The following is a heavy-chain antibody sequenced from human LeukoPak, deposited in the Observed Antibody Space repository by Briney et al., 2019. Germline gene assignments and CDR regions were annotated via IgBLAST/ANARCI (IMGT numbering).Heavy chain of an antibody. CDR2: IYYSGST. Sequence: PSQTLSLTCTVSGGSISSGGYYWSGIRQHPGKGLEWIGYIYYSGSTYYNPSLKSRVTISVDTSKNQFSLKLSSVTAADTAVYYCARARGLRSHPFDYWGQGTLVTVSS. CDR3: ARARGLRSHPFDY. CDR1: GGSISSGGYY. D-gene: IGHD3-3*01. V-gene: IGHV4-31*03. J-gene: IGHJ4*02.